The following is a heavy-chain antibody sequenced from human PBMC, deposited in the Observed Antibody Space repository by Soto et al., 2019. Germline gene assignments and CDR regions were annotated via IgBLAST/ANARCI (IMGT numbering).Heavy chain of an antibody. CDR3: ARDRTRMDIYYYYGMDG. CDR2: ISYDGSNK. D-gene: IGHD2-8*01. Sequence: QVQLVESGGGVVQPGRSLRLSCAASGFTFSSYAMHWVRQAPGKGLEWVAVISYDGSNKYYADSVKGRFTISRDNSKKPLYLQMSSLRAEETAVYYCARDRTRMDIYYYYGMDGWGQGTTVTVSS. J-gene: IGHJ6*02. CDR1: GFTFSSYA. V-gene: IGHV3-30-3*01.